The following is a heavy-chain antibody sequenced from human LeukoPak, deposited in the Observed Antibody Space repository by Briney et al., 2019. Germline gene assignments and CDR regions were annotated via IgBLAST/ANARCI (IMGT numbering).Heavy chain of an antibody. V-gene: IGHV4-61*02. D-gene: IGHD3-22*01. CDR2: IYTSGST. CDR3: ARTTDYYDSIEWFDP. Sequence: SETLSLTCTVSGGSISSGSYYWSWIRQPAGKGLESIGRIYTSGSTNYNPSLKSRVTISVDTSKNQFSLKLSSVTAADTAVYYCARTTDYYDSIEWFDPWGQGTLVTVSS. J-gene: IGHJ5*02. CDR1: GGSISSGSYY.